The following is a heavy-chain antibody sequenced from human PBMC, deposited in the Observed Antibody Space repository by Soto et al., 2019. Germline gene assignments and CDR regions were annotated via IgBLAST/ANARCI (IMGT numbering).Heavy chain of an antibody. V-gene: IGHV1-18*01. CDR3: ARAPGVRSSPGYYYYYMDV. CDR1: GYTFTSYG. J-gene: IGHJ6*03. D-gene: IGHD6-6*01. Sequence: ASVKVSCKASGYTFTSYGISWVRQAPGQGLEWMGWISAYNGNTNYAQKLQGRVTMTTDTSTSTAYMELRSLRSDDTAVYYCARAPGVRSSPGYYYYYMDVWGKGTTVTVSS. CDR2: ISAYNGNT.